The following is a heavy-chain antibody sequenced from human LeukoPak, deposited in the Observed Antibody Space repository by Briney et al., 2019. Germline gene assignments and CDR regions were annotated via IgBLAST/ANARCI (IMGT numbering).Heavy chain of an antibody. Sequence: GGSLRLSCAASGFTFSSYAMSWVRQAPGKGLEWVSTITGSGTSTYYADSVKGRFTISRDNSKNTLYLQMNSLRAEDTAVYYCAKDKVRGVPDYWGQGTLVTVSS. CDR3: AKDKVRGVPDY. CDR1: GFTFSSYA. V-gene: IGHV3-23*01. D-gene: IGHD3-10*01. J-gene: IGHJ4*02. CDR2: ITGSGTST.